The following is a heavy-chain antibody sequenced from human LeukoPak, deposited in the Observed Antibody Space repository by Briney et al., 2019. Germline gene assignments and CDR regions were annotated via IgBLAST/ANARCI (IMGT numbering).Heavy chain of an antibody. CDR2: IYSSGTT. V-gene: IGHV4-61*02. CDR1: SGSIRSSNYH. CDR3: ATELGFYFGY. D-gene: IGHD7-27*01. J-gene: IGHJ4*02. Sequence: SQTLSLTCTVSSGSIRSSNYHWHWIRQPAGKGLEWIGRIYSSGTTNYNPSLKSRVTISVDTSKNQFSLKLSSVTAADTAVYYCATELGFYFGYWGQGTLVTVSS.